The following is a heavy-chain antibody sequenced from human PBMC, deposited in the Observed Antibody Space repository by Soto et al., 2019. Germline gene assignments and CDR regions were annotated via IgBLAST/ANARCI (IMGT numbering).Heavy chain of an antibody. V-gene: IGHV6-1*01. Sequence: SPTLSLTCAISGDSVSSNSAAWNWIRQSPSRGLEWLGRTYYRSKWYNDYAVSVKSRITINPDTSKNKFSLQLNSVTPEDTAVYYCARGTTRTGSAGFDYWGQGTLVTVSS. CDR1: GDSVSSNSAA. D-gene: IGHD1-1*01. CDR3: ARGTTRTGSAGFDY. J-gene: IGHJ4*02. CDR2: TYYRSKWYN.